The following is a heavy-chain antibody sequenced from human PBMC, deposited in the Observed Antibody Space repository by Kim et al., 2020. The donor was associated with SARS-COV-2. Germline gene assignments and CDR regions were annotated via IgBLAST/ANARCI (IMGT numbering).Heavy chain of an antibody. Sequence: GGSLRLSCAASGFTFSSYAMHWVRQAPGKGLEWVAAISYDGSKKYYADSVKGRFTISRDNSKNTLYLQMNSLRAEDTAVDYFAMLPGGMDGWGQGTTVT. CDR2: ISYDGSKK. V-gene: IGHV3-30*04. J-gene: IGHJ6*02. D-gene: IGHD3-16*01. CDR3: AMLPGGMDG. CDR1: GFTFSSYA.